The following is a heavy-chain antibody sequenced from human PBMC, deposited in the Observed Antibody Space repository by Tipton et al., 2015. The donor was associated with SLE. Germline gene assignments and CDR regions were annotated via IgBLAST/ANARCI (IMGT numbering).Heavy chain of an antibody. CDR3: AKGEGANKISWYDY. Sequence: GSLRLSCAASGFTFSGYAMSWVRQAPGKGLEWVSAISGSGGSTYYADSVKGRFTISRDNSKNTLYLQMNSLRAEDTAVYYCAKGEGANKISWYDYWGQGTLVTVSS. J-gene: IGHJ4*02. CDR1: GFTFSGYA. CDR2: ISGSGGST. V-gene: IGHV3-23*01. D-gene: IGHD6-13*01.